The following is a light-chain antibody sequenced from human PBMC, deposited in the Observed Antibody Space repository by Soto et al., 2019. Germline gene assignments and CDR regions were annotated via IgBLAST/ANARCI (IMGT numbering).Light chain of an antibody. Sequence: DIQLTQSPSSVSASVGDRVTITCRASQDINKWLAWYQQKPGLAPNLVIPTASRLHGRGSSRFSGSASGTAFTLTISSLQPEDVATYYCQQGKSFPLTFGGGTKVDI. V-gene: IGKV1-12*01. J-gene: IGKJ4*01. CDR1: QDINKW. CDR2: TAS. CDR3: QQGKSFPLT.